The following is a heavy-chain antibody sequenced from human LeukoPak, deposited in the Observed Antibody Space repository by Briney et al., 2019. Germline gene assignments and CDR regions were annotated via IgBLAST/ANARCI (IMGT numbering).Heavy chain of an antibody. CDR1: GFTFSIYS. CDR2: ITTSSTYI. Sequence: GGSLGLSCAASGFTFSIYSMSWVRQAPGKGLEWVSSITTSSTYISYADSVKGRFTISRDNAKNSLYLQMNSLRAEDTAVYYCARGKYSSGWFDYWGQGTLVTVSS. CDR3: ARGKYSSGWFDY. J-gene: IGHJ4*02. V-gene: IGHV3-21*01. D-gene: IGHD6-19*01.